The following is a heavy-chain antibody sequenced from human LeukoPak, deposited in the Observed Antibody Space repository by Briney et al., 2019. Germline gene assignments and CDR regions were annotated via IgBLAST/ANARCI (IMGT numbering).Heavy chain of an antibody. V-gene: IGHV1-46*03. D-gene: IGHD3-22*01. Sequence: ASVKVSCKASGYTFTSYYMHWVRHAPGQGIEWMGIINPSGGSTSDAQKFQGRVTMTRDTSTSTVYMELSSLRSEDTAGYYCAREYCDNSSGNDYWGEGALVTVSS. CDR1: GYTFTSYY. CDR2: INPSGGST. CDR3: AREYCDNSSGNDY. J-gene: IGHJ4*02.